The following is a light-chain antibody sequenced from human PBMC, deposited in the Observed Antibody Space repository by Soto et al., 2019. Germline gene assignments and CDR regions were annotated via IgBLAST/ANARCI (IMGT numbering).Light chain of an antibody. J-gene: IGLJ2*01. V-gene: IGLV2-14*03. CDR2: DVT. Sequence: QSALTQPASVSGSPGQSITISCTGTSSDVSAYNYVSWYQQHTGKAPKLLIYDVTNRPSGVSSRFSGSKSGNTASLTISGLQAEDEADYYCSSYPGRIFGGGTKLTVL. CDR3: SSYPGRI. CDR1: SSDVSAYNY.